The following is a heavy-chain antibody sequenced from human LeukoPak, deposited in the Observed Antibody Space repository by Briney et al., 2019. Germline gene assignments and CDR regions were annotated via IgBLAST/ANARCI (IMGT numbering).Heavy chain of an antibody. J-gene: IGHJ6*03. CDR1: GFTFSSYG. CDR2: ISGSGGST. Sequence: GGSLRLSCAASGFTFSSYGMSWVRQAPGKGLEWVSAISGSGGSTYYADSVKGRFTISRDNSKNALYLQMNSLRVEDTAVYYCAKGSTFSNYYMDVWGKGTTVTISS. V-gene: IGHV3-23*01. CDR3: AKGSTFSNYYMDV.